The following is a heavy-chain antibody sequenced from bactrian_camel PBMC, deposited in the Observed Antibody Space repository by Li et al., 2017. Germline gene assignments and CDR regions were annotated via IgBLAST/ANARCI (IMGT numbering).Heavy chain of an antibody. D-gene: IGHD8*01. Sequence: HVQLVESGGDTVQAGGSLNLSCSAPGNTIRTYTMAWFRQAPGKERKGVARIDKLGDITYDASLKGRCTVSEDSAKNTLYLQMNSLKPEDTATYYCAARSGAACYWRVAAADYSYWGQGTQVTVS. J-gene: IGHJ4*01. CDR1: GNTIRTYT. CDR3: AARSGAACYWRVAAADYSY. V-gene: IGHV3S53*01. CDR2: IDKLGDI.